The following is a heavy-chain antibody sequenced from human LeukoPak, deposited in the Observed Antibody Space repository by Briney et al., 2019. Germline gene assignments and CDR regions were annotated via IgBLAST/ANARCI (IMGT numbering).Heavy chain of an antibody. CDR2: ISWNSGSI. J-gene: IGHJ4*02. V-gene: IGHV3-9*03. CDR1: GFTFDDYA. D-gene: IGHD5-12*01. Sequence: GGSLRLSCAASGFTFDDYAMHWVRRAPGKGLEWVSGISWNSGSIGYADSVKARFTISRDNAKNSLYLQMNSLRAEDMALYYCAKGGYSGYDSGFDYWGPGTLITVSS. CDR3: AKGGYSGYDSGFDY.